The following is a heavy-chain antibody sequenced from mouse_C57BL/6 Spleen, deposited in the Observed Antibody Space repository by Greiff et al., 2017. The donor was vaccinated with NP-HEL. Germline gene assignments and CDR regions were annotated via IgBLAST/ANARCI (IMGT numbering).Heavy chain of an antibody. CDR2: IDPETGGT. D-gene: IGHD1-1*01. CDR3: TRGRYYYGSYFDV. V-gene: IGHV1-15*01. CDR1: GYTFTDYE. J-gene: IGHJ1*03. Sequence: VQLQQSGAELVRPGASVTLSCKASGYTFTDYEMHWVKQTPVHGLEWIGAIDPETGGTAYNQKFKGKAILTADKSSSTAYMELRSLTSEDSAVYYCTRGRYYYGSYFDVWGTGTTVTVSS.